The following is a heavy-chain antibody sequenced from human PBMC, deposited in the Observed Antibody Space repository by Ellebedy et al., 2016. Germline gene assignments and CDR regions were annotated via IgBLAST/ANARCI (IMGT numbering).Heavy chain of an antibody. CDR2: FNPSDDST. CDR1: EYTLSNYY. CDR3: ARELYSSGWGKAFDI. J-gene: IGHJ3*02. Sequence: ASVKVSCKSSEYTLSNYYMHWVRQAPGQGLEWMGLFNPSDDSTSYAQRFQGRVTMTRDTSTSTVYMELSSLRSEDTAVYFCARELYSSGWGKAFDIWGQGTMVTVSS. D-gene: IGHD6-19*01. V-gene: IGHV1-46*01.